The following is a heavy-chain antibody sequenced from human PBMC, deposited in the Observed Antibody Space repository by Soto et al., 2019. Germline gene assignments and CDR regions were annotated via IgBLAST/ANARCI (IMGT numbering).Heavy chain of an antibody. Sequence: PGGSLRLSCAASGFTFSSYAMNWVRQAPGKGLEWVSAISGSGGNTYYADSVKGRFTISRDNSKNTLYLQMNSLRAEDTAVYYCAKGSDILTGYYQNNWFDPWGQGTLVTVSS. D-gene: IGHD3-9*01. J-gene: IGHJ5*02. CDR2: ISGSGGNT. CDR3: AKGSDILTGYYQNNWFDP. V-gene: IGHV3-23*01. CDR1: GFTFSSYA.